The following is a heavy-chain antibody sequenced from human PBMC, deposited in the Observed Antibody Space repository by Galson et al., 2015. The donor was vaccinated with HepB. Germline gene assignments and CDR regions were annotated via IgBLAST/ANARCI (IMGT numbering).Heavy chain of an antibody. Sequence: SVKVSCKASGGTFSSYAISWVRQAPGQGLEWMGGIIPIFGTANYAQKFQGRVTITADESTSTAYMELSSLRSEDTAVYYCARDIVVVVAATRYYYYGMDVWFQGTMGSVSS. V-gene: IGHV1-69*13. D-gene: IGHD2-15*01. CDR1: GGTFSSYA. CDR2: IIPIFGTA. CDR3: ARDIVVVVAATRYYYYGMDV. J-gene: IGHJ6*02.